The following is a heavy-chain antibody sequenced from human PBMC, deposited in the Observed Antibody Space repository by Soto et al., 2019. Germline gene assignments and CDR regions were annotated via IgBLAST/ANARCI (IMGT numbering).Heavy chain of an antibody. Sequence: ASVKVSCKASGFTFTSSAVQWVRQARGQRLEWIGWIVVGSGNTNYAQKFQGRVTISADKFTGTAYMELTGLRSDDTAVYYCAGDPDSHYNDSHASSYPWGQGTLVTVSS. CDR3: AGDPDSHYNDSHASSYP. V-gene: IGHV1-58*01. CDR1: GFTFTSSA. CDR2: IVVGSGNT. J-gene: IGHJ5*02. D-gene: IGHD4-4*01.